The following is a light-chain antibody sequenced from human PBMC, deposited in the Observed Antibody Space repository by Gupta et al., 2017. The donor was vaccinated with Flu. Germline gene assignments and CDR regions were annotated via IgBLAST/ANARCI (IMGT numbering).Light chain of an antibody. CDR2: QVS. Sequence: DVLLPQSPLSLPVTLGQPASLSCRSSQGLVYSDGNTYLHWFQQRPGQSPRRLIYQVSYRDSGVPDRLSGSGSGTDGTLTMSRVEAEDGGVYDSMQGAHWRGAFGQGTKVEIK. J-gene: IGKJ1*01. CDR3: MQGAHWRGA. V-gene: IGKV2-30*01. CDR1: QGLVYSDGNTY.